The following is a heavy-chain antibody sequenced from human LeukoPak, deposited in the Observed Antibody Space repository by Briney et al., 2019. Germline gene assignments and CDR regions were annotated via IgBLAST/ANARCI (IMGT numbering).Heavy chain of an antibody. CDR1: GFTFVSYE. CDR2: ISSSGSTI. CDR3: AELGITMIGGV. D-gene: IGHD3-10*02. J-gene: IGHJ6*04. V-gene: IGHV3-48*03. Sequence: PGGSLRLSCEASGFTFVSYEMNWVGQAPGKGLEWVSYISSSGSTIYYADSVKGRLTISRDNAKNSLYLQMNSLRAEDTAVYYCAELGITMIGGVWGKGTTVTISS.